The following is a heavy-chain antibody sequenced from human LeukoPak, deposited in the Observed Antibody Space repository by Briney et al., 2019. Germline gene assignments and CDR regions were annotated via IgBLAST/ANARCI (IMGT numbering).Heavy chain of an antibody. Sequence: SETLSLTCTVSGGSISSSSYYWSWIRQPPGKGLEWIGEINHSGSTNYNPSLKSRVTISVDTSKNQFSLKLSSVTAADTAVYYCARGFIAVAGLKPWGQGTLVTVSS. CDR2: INHSGST. J-gene: IGHJ5*02. V-gene: IGHV4-39*07. CDR1: GGSISSSSYY. CDR3: ARGFIAVAGLKP. D-gene: IGHD6-19*01.